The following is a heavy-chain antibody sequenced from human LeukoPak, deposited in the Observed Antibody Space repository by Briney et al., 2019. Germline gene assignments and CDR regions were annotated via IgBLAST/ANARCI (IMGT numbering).Heavy chain of an antibody. CDR1: GFTFSSYS. J-gene: IGHJ5*02. D-gene: IGHD6-13*01. CDR2: ISSSSSYI. Sequence: PGGSLRLSRAASGFTFSSYSMNWVRQAPGKGLEWVSSISSSSSYIYYADSVKGRFTISGDNAKNSLYLQMNSLRAEDTAVYYCARDRGIAAAGTGPNWFDPWGQGTLVTVSS. CDR3: ARDRGIAAAGTGPNWFDP. V-gene: IGHV3-21*01.